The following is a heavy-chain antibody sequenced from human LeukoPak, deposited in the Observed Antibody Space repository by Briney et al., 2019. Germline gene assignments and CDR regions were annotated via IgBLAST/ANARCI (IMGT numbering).Heavy chain of an antibody. CDR2: IRRRANDGTT. V-gene: IGHV3-49*04. CDR3: TRADGDYDHRFFDY. Sequence: GGSLRLSCTASGFNFGDYGLSWVRQAPGKGLEWIGFIRRRANDGTTEYAASVKGRFTIPRDDSKTIAYLQMNGLQTEDTALYYCTRADGDYDHRFFDYWGQGTQVIVSS. D-gene: IGHD4-17*01. CDR1: GFNFGDYG. J-gene: IGHJ4*02.